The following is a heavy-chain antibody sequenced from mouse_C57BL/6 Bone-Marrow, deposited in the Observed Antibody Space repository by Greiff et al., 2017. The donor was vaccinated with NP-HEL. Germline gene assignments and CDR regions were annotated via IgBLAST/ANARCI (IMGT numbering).Heavy chain of an antibody. J-gene: IGHJ4*01. CDR3: ARWGVVAPYYAMDY. CDR1: GYTFTNYW. Sequence: VQLQQSGAELVRPGTSVKMSCKASGYTFTNYWIGWAKQRPGHGLEWIGDIYPGGGYTNYNEKFKGKATLTADKSSSTAYMQFSSLTSEDSAIYYCARWGVVAPYYAMDYWGQGTSVTVSS. D-gene: IGHD1-1*01. CDR2: IYPGGGYT. V-gene: IGHV1-63*01.